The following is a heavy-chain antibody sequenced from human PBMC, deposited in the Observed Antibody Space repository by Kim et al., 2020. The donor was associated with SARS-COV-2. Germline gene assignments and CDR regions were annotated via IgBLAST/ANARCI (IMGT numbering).Heavy chain of an antibody. Sequence: GGSLRLSCVASGLTFSNYWMNWVRQAPGKGLEWVANMNQVGSVKRYVDSVKGRFTVSRDNAKNSLYLQMNTLGAEDTALYYCTTGTTYWGQGIRVTVSS. J-gene: IGHJ4*02. V-gene: IGHV3-7*05. CDR1: GLTFSNYW. CDR3: TTGTTY. CDR2: MNQVGSVK.